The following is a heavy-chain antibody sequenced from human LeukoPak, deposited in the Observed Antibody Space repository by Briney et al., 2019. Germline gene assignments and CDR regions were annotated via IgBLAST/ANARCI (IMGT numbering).Heavy chain of an antibody. Sequence: SVKVSCKASGGTFSSYAISGVRQAPGQGLEWMGGIIPIFGTANYAQKFQGRVTITADKSTSTAYMELSSLRSEDTAVYYCARGGVIYGSGSSPIDYWGQGTLVTVSS. V-gene: IGHV1-69*06. D-gene: IGHD3-10*01. CDR1: GGTFSSYA. CDR3: ARGGVIYGSGSSPIDY. J-gene: IGHJ4*02. CDR2: IIPIFGTA.